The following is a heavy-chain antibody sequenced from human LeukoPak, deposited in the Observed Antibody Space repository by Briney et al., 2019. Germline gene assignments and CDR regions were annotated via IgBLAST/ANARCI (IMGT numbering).Heavy chain of an antibody. CDR1: GFTFSSYE. CDR2: ISSSGTTI. J-gene: IGHJ4*02. CDR3: AKDRGVDDYYFDY. Sequence: GGSLRLSCAASGFTFSSYEMHWVRQAPGKGLEWVSYISSSGTTIYYADSVKGRFTISRDNSKNTLYLQMNSLRAEDAAVYYCAKDRGVDDYYFDYWGQGTLVTVSS. V-gene: IGHV3-48*03. D-gene: IGHD3-3*01.